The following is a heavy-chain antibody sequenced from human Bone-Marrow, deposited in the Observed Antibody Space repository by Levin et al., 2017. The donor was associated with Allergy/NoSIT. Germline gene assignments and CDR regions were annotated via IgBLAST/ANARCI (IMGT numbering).Heavy chain of an antibody. V-gene: IGHV3-53*01. CDR1: GVTVSNNY. CDR2: IYSDGST. CDR3: ARNRPVTPLGY. J-gene: IGHJ4*02. Sequence: GGSLRLSCAASGVTVSNNYMIWVRQAPGKGLECVARIYSDGSTSYADSVKGRFTISRAHSKNTVYLQMDSLRAEDPAVYFCARNRPVTPLGYWGQGTLVTVSS. D-gene: IGHD4-17*01.